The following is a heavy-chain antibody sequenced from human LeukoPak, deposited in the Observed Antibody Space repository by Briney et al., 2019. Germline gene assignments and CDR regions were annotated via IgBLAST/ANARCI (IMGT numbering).Heavy chain of an antibody. V-gene: IGHV3-48*03. CDR3: ARELYDSSGYYYSFDY. J-gene: IGHJ4*02. CDR2: ISSSGSTI. Sequence: GGSLRLSCAASGFTFSSYEMNWVRQAPGKGLEWVSYISSSGSTIYYADSVKGRFTISRDNAKNSLYLQMNSLRAEDTAVYYCARELYDSSGYYYSFDYWGQGTLVTVSS. D-gene: IGHD3-22*01. CDR1: GFTFSSYE.